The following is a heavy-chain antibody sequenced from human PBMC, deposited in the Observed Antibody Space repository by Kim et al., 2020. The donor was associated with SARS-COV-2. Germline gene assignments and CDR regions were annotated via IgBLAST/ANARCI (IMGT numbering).Heavy chain of an antibody. CDR3: ARGYVGAMIVDRVYFDY. CDR2: IYYSGST. Sequence: SETLSLTCTVSGGSISSGGYYWSWIRQHPGKGLEWIGYIYYSGSTYYNPSLKSRVTISVDTSKNQFSLKLSSVTAADTAVYYCARGYVGAMIVDRVYFDYWGQGTLVTVSS. V-gene: IGHV4-31*03. D-gene: IGHD3-22*01. J-gene: IGHJ4*02. CDR1: GGSISSGGYY.